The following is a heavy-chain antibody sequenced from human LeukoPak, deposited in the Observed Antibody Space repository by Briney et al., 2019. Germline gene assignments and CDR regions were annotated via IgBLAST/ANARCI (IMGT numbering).Heavy chain of an antibody. CDR1: GYTFTSYY. D-gene: IGHD3-16*02. Sequence: GASVKVSCKASGYTFTSYYMHWVRQAPGQGLERMGIINPSGGSTSYTQKFQGRVTMTRDTSTSTVYMELSSLRSEDTAVYYCARVFYDYVWGSYRSVFDYWGQGTLVTVSS. CDR3: ARVFYDYVWGSYRSVFDY. J-gene: IGHJ4*02. V-gene: IGHV1-46*01. CDR2: INPSGGST.